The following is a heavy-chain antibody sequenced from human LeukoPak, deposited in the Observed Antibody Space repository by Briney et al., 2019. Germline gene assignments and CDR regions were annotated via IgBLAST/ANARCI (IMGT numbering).Heavy chain of an antibody. D-gene: IGHD3-22*01. CDR2: IYYSGST. CDR3: ARHLADSSGYSWFDP. Sequence: SETLSLTCTVSGGSISSGDYYWSWIRQPPGKGLEWIGYIYYSGSTYYNPSLKSRVTISVDTSKNQFSLKLSSVTAADTAVYYCARHLADSSGYSWFDPWGQGTLVTVSS. CDR1: GGSISSGDYY. V-gene: IGHV4-30-4*08. J-gene: IGHJ5*02.